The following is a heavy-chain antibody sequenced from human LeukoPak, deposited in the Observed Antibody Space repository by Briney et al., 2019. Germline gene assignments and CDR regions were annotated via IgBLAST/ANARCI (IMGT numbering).Heavy chain of an antibody. D-gene: IGHD2-15*01. Sequence: GGSLRLSCAASGFSVSSNYMSWVRQAPGKWLEWVAFIYRGGSTYYADSVKGRFTVSRGNSKNTLYLQMNSLRAEDTAVYYCARAEVGVNYYFDYWGQGTLVTVSS. CDR1: GFSVSSNY. CDR2: IYRGGST. V-gene: IGHV3-53*01. J-gene: IGHJ4*02. CDR3: ARAEVGVNYYFDY.